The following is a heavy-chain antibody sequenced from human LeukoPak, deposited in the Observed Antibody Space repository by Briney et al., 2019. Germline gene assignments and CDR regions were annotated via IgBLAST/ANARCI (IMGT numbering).Heavy chain of an antibody. Sequence: ASVKVSCMASGYTFTRYDINGVRPATGQGLAWMGWINPNIGNTGYAQKFQGRVTMTRNTSISTAYMELSSLRSQDTAVYYCARGASQVLTTLYYYYYYGMDVWGQGTTVTVSS. CDR1: GYTFTRYD. D-gene: IGHD1-1*01. CDR3: ARGASQVLTTLYYYYYYGMDV. J-gene: IGHJ6*02. V-gene: IGHV1-8*01. CDR2: INPNIGNT.